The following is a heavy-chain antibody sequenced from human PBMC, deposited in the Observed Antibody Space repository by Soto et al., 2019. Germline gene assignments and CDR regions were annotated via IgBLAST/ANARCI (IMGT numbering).Heavy chain of an antibody. V-gene: IGHV1-18*01. CDR1: GYIFVNYG. CDR3: VMVDNYVTPTPQDV. D-gene: IGHD3-16*01. J-gene: IGHJ6*02. CDR2: ISPYTVNT. Sequence: QVQLVQSGDEVKKPGASVKVSCKASGYIFVNYGIAWVRQAPRQGLEWMGWISPYTVNTHSASKVQGRLTMTTDTSTSTAYMDLGSLTSDDTAVYYCVMVDNYVTPTPQDVWGQGPTVNVSS.